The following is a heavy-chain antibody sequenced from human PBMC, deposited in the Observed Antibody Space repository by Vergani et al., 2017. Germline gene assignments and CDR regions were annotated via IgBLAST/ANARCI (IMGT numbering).Heavy chain of an antibody. CDR3: ARGVPKTSGYSSSWDPLYYYYMDV. Sequence: QVQLQQWGAGLLKPSETLSLTCAVYGGSFSGYYWSWIRQPPGKGLEWIGEINHSGSTNYNPSLKSRVTISVDTSKNQFSLKLGSVTAADTAVYYCARGVPKTSGYSSSWDPLYYYYMDVWGKGTTVTVSS. CDR2: INHSGST. V-gene: IGHV4-34*01. J-gene: IGHJ6*03. CDR1: GGSFSGYY. D-gene: IGHD6-13*01.